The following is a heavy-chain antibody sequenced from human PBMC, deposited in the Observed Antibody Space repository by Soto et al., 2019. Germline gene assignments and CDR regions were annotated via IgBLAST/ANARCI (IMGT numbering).Heavy chain of an antibody. Sequence: ASVKVSCKASGYTFTSYAMHWVRQAPGQRLEWMGWINAGNGNTKYSQKFQGRVTITRDTSTSTAYMELSSLRSEDTAVYYCARDFASSWYPGGYYYYGMDVWGQGTTVTVSS. D-gene: IGHD6-13*01. CDR3: ARDFASSWYPGGYYYYGMDV. V-gene: IGHV1-3*01. CDR1: GYTFTSYA. CDR2: INAGNGNT. J-gene: IGHJ6*02.